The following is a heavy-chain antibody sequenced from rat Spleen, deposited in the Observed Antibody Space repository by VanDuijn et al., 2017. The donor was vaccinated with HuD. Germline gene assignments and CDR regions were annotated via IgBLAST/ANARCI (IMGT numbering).Heavy chain of an antibody. CDR1: GFIFNNYW. J-gene: IGHJ1*01. V-gene: IGHV5-31*01. CDR2: ITNSGGAT. D-gene: IGHD1-6*01. CDR3: ARSGEDGYTYYWYFDF. Sequence: EVQLVESGGGLVQPGRSLKLSCVASGFIFNNYWMTWIRQAPGKGLEWVATITNSGGATYYPDSVKGRFTISRDIAKSTLYLQLDSLRSEDTATYYCARSGEDGYTYYWYFDFWGPGTMVTVSS.